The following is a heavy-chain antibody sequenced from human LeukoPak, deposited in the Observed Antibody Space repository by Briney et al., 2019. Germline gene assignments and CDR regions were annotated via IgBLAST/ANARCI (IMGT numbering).Heavy chain of an antibody. CDR3: ARDPGYESWSPFWGGMDV. D-gene: IGHD3-16*01. CDR1: GFTFSSSW. J-gene: IGHJ6*04. CDR2: ITRDGSST. Sequence: GGSLRLSCAASGFTFSSSWMHWVRQAPGKGLVWVSRITRDGSSTTYADSVRGRFTTSRDNAKNTLYLQMDSLRDDDTAVYYCARDPGYESWSPFWGGMDVWGNGTTVIVSS. V-gene: IGHV3-74*01.